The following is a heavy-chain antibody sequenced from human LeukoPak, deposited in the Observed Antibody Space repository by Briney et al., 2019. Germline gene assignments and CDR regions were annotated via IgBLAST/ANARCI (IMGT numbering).Heavy chain of an antibody. CDR3: AKDLRPHADSYCDY. CDR1: GFTFDDYT. Sequence: PGGSLRLSCAASGFTFDDYTMHWVRQAPGKGLEWVSLISWDGGSKYYADSVKGRFTISRVNSKNSLYLQMNSLRTEDTALYYCAKDLRPHADSYCDYWGQGTLVTVSS. J-gene: IGHJ4*02. V-gene: IGHV3-43*01. CDR2: ISWDGGSK.